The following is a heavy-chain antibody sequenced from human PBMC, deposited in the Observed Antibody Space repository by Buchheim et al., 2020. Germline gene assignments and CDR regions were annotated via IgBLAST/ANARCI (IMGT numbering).Heavy chain of an antibody. Sequence: EVQLLESGGGLVQPGGSLRLSCVASEFTLSIYAMSWVRQAPGKGLEWVSGISGSVSSTYYADSVKGRFTISRDSSKNTLYLQMNSLRAEDTAVYYCAKEPYDSSGYYYNYWGQGTL. CDR2: ISGSVSST. CDR3: AKEPYDSSGYYYNY. J-gene: IGHJ4*02. V-gene: IGHV3-23*01. CDR1: EFTLSIYA. D-gene: IGHD3-22*01.